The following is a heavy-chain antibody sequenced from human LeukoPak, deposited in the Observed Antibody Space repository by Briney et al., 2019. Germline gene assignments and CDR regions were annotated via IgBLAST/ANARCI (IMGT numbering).Heavy chain of an antibody. CDR2: IYHSGST. CDR1: GYSISSGYY. Sequence: SETLSLTCTVSGYSISSGYYWGWIRQPPGKGLEWIGSIYHSGSTYYNPSLKSRVTISVDTSKNQFSLKLSSVTAADTAVYYCARWGTTVTSFDYWGQGTLVTVSS. V-gene: IGHV4-38-2*02. D-gene: IGHD4-17*01. CDR3: ARWGTTVTSFDY. J-gene: IGHJ4*02.